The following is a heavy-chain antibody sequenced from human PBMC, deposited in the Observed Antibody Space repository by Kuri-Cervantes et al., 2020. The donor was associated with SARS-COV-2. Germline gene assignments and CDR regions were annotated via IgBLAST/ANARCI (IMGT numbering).Heavy chain of an antibody. CDR1: GFTFSSYA. CDR2: ISGSGGST. CDR3: TRRGWPGVYYYGMDV. Sequence: GESLKISCAASGFTFSSYAMSWVRQAPGKGLEWVSAISGSGGSTYYADSVKGRFTISRDDSKNTAYLQMNSLKTEDTAVYYCTRRGWPGVYYYGMDVWGQGTMVTVSS. D-gene: IGHD6-19*01. J-gene: IGHJ6*02. V-gene: IGHV3-23*01.